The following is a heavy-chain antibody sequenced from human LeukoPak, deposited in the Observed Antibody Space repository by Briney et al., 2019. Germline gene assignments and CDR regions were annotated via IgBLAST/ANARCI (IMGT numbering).Heavy chain of an antibody. Sequence: PQTLSLTCTVSGGSISSGDYYWSWIRQPPGKGLEWIGYIYYSGSTYYNPSLKSRVTISVDTSKNQFSLKLSSVTAADTAVYYCAGSQYYYDSSGSSNWFDPWGQGTLVTASS. J-gene: IGHJ5*02. CDR1: GGSISSGDYY. CDR3: AGSQYYYDSSGSSNWFDP. CDR2: IYYSGST. V-gene: IGHV4-30-4*08. D-gene: IGHD3-22*01.